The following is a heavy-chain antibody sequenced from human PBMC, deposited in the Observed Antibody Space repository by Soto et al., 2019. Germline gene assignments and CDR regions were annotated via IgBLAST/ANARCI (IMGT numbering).Heavy chain of an antibody. D-gene: IGHD2-2*01. CDR3: GRKPGHCGSTTCFGYYSVDV. V-gene: IGHV4-39*01. CDR1: GGSISSSSYS. Sequence: QLQLQESGPRLVKPSETLSLTCSVSGGSISSSSYSWGWIRQPPGKGLEWIGTIYYSGSTHSNPSLEGRVAISADTPNNQLFLRLSSVTAADTAVYYCGRKPGHCGSTTCFGYYSVDVWGQGTTVTVS. J-gene: IGHJ6*02. CDR2: IYYSGST.